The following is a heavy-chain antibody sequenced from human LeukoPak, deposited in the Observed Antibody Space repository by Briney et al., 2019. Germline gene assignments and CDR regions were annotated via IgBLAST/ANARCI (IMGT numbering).Heavy chain of an antibody. J-gene: IGHJ3*01. V-gene: IGHV3-74*01. CDR1: GFTFSSYW. Sequence: GGSLRLSCAASGFTFSSYWMHWVRQAPGKGLVWVSRINSDGSSTSYADSVKGRFTISRDNAKNTLYLQMTSLRAEDTAVYYCARANYYGSGRAAFDVWGQGTMVTVSS. CDR3: ARANYYGSGRAAFDV. D-gene: IGHD3-10*01. CDR2: INSDGSST.